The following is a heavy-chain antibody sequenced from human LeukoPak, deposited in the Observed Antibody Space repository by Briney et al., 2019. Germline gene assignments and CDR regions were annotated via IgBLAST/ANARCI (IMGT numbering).Heavy chain of an antibody. CDR3: ARGQSSSWTSDY. J-gene: IGHJ4*02. D-gene: IGHD6-13*01. Sequence: SETLSLTCTVSGGSISSSSYYWGWIRQPPGKGLELIGNIYYSGSTYYNPSLKSRVTISVDTSKNQFSLKLSSATAADTAVYYCARGQSSSWTSDYWGQGTLVSVSS. CDR2: IYYSGST. V-gene: IGHV4-39*07. CDR1: GGSISSSSYY.